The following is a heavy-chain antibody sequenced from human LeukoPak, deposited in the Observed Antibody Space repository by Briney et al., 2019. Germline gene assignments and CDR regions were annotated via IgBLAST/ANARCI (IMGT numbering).Heavy chain of an antibody. CDR3: AKAHRRRQWLRFALDY. CDR2: ISGSGGST. J-gene: IGHJ4*02. D-gene: IGHD6-19*01. Sequence: GGSLRLSCAASGFTFSSYSMSWVRQAPGKGREWVSAISGSGGSTYYADSVKGRFTISRDNSKNKLYLQMNSLRAEDTAVYYCAKAHRRRQWLRFALDYWGQGTLVTVSS. V-gene: IGHV3-23*01. CDR1: GFTFSSYS.